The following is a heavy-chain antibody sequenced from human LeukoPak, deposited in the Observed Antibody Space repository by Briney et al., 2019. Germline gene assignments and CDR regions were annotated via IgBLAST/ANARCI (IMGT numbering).Heavy chain of an antibody. CDR3: ARHRHDSSGYYYSYYYYYYYMDV. CDR1: GYSFTSYW. CDR2: IYPGDSDT. J-gene: IGHJ6*03. D-gene: IGHD3-22*01. V-gene: IGHV5-51*01. Sequence: GESLKMSCKGSGYSFTSYWIGWVRQMPGKGLEWMGIIYPGDSDTRYSPSFQGQVTISADKSISTAYLQWSSLKALDTAMYYCARHRHDSSGYYYSYYYYYYYMDVWGKGTTVTVSS.